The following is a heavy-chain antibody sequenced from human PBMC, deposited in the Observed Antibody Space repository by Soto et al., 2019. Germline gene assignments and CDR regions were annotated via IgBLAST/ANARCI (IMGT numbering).Heavy chain of an antibody. CDR3: ARGGVATDYYGMDV. Sequence: EVQLVESGGGLVQPGGSLRLSCAASGFTFSSYSMKWVRQAPGKGLEWVSYISSSSSTIYYADSVKGRFTISRDNAKNSLYLQMNSLRDEDTAVYYCARGGVATDYYGMDVWGQGTTVTVSS. V-gene: IGHV3-48*02. D-gene: IGHD5-12*01. CDR1: GFTFSSYS. CDR2: ISSSSSTI. J-gene: IGHJ6*02.